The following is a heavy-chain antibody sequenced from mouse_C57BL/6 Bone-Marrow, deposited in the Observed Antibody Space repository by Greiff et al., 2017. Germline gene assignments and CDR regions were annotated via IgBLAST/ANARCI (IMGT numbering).Heavy chain of an antibody. CDR1: GYTFTSYW. J-gene: IGHJ1*03. V-gene: IGHV1-69*01. D-gene: IGHD2-2*01. Sequence: QVQLKQPGAELVMPGASVKLSCKASGYTFTSYWMHWVKQRPGQGLEWIGEIDPSDSYTNYNQKFKGKSTLTVDKSSSTAYMQLSSLTSEDSAVYYCASKDGYDGHWYFDVWGTGTTVTVSS. CDR2: IDPSDSYT. CDR3: ASKDGYDGHWYFDV.